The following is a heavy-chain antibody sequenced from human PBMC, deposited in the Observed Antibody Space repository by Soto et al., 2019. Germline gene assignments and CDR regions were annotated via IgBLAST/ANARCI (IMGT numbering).Heavy chain of an antibody. V-gene: IGHV3-21*01. J-gene: IGHJ5*01. D-gene: IGHD3-10*01. Sequence: GGSLRLSCAASGFTFSSYSMNWVRQAPGKGLEWVSSISSSSSYIHYADSVKGRFTISRDNAKNSLYLQMNSLRVEDTAVYYCARSYYGSGPYNWFNSWGQGTLVTVSS. CDR3: ARSYYGSGPYNWFNS. CDR1: GFTFSSYS. CDR2: ISSSSSYI.